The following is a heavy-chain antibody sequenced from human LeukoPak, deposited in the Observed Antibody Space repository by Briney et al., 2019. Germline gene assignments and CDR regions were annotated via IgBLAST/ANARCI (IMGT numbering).Heavy chain of an antibody. CDR3: ARATGPQRTWVNWFDP. CDR2: IYTSGST. J-gene: IGHJ5*02. D-gene: IGHD4-17*01. V-gene: IGHV4-4*07. Sequence: SETLSLTCTVSGGSISSYYWSWIRQPAGKGLEWIGRIYTSGSTNYNPSLKSRVTMSVDTSKNQFSLKLSSVTAADTAVYYCARATGPQRTWVNWFDPWGQGTLVTVSS. CDR1: GGSISSYY.